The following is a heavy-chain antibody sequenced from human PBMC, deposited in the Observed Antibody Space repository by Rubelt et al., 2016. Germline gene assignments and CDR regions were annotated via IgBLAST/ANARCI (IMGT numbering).Heavy chain of an antibody. D-gene: IGHD5-12*01. CDR1: GGSMTYYY. V-gene: IGHV4-59*08. CDR3: ARLMKKSGYDQFNWFDP. J-gene: IGHJ5*02. CDR2: IYYRGST. Sequence: QVQLQESGPGLVKPSETLSLTCTVSGGSMTYYYWSWILQAPGKGLEWIGFIYYRGSTHYSPSLKSRVSMSIDTSKNQFSLIMTSLTPADTAVYYCARLMKKSGYDQFNWFDPWGQGTLVTVSS.